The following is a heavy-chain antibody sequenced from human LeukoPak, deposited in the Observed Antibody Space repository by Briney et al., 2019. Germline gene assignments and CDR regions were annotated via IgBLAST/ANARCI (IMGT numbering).Heavy chain of an antibody. J-gene: IGHJ4*02. CDR2: ISGYGDST. CDR1: VFTVSINY. CDR3: AKDRGRGAAAGGFDY. D-gene: IGHD6-13*01. Sequence: GGSLRLSCAASVFTVSINYMSWVRQAPGKGLEWVSTISGYGDSTYYGDSVKGRFTISRDNSKNTLYLQMNSLRAEDTAVYSCAKDRGRGAAAGGFDYWGQGTLVTVAS. V-gene: IGHV3-23*01.